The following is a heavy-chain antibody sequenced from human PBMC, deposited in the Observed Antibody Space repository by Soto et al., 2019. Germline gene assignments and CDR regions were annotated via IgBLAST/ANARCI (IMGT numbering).Heavy chain of an antibody. J-gene: IGHJ3*02. D-gene: IGHD3-10*01. CDR2: INAGNGNT. CDR1: GYTFTSYA. V-gene: IGHV1-3*01. Sequence: ASVKFSCKASGYTFTSYAMHWVRQAPGQRLEWMGWINAGNGNTKYSQKFQGRVTITRDTSASTAYMELSSLRSEDTAVYYCARDISITMVRGVITPDAFDIWGQGTMVTVSS. CDR3: ARDISITMVRGVITPDAFDI.